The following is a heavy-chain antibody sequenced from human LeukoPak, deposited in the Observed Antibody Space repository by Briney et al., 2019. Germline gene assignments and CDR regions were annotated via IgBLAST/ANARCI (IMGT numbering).Heavy chain of an antibody. D-gene: IGHD2-15*01. CDR3: ARDGRFCSARTCYFDY. J-gene: IGHJ4*02. Sequence: GGSLRLSCAASGFTFSSYGMHWVRQAPGKGLEWVAVIWYDGSNKYYADSVKGRFTISRDNSKNTLYLQMNSLRAEDTAVYYCARDGRFCSARTCYFDYWSQGTLVTVSS. CDR2: IWYDGSNK. V-gene: IGHV3-33*01. CDR1: GFTFSSYG.